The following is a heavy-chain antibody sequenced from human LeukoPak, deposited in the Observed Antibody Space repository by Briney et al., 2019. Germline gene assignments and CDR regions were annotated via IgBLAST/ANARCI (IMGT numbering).Heavy chain of an antibody. CDR2: IGTAGDT. Sequence: GGSLRLSCAASGFTFSSYDMHWVRQATGKGLEWVSAIGTAGDTYYPGSVKGRFTISRENAKNSLYLQMNSLRAGDTAVYYCARYHDYVWGSYRYSYGMDVWGQGTTVTVSS. CDR3: ARYHDYVWGSYRYSYGMDV. J-gene: IGHJ6*02. CDR1: GFTFSSYD. D-gene: IGHD3-16*02. V-gene: IGHV3-13*04.